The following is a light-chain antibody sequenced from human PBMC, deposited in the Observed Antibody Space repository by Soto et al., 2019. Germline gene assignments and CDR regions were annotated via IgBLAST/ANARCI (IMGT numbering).Light chain of an antibody. CDR1: ESVTSS. CDR2: AAS. Sequence: EIVMTQSPATLSVSPGDRATLSCRASESVTSSLAWYQQKPGQPPRLPIYAASTRATDVPARFSGGGSETEFTLTISSLQSEDFAVYFCQQYNIWPLWTFGQGTKVEIK. CDR3: QQYNIWPLWT. J-gene: IGKJ1*01. V-gene: IGKV3-15*01.